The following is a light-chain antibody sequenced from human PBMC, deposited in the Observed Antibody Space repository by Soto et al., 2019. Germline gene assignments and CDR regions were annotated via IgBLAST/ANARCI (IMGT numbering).Light chain of an antibody. CDR2: LNSDGSH. Sequence: QPVLTQSPSASASLGASVKLTCTLSSGHSSYAIAWHQQQPEKGPRYLMKLNSDGSHSKGDGIPVRLSGSSSGAERYLTISSLQSEDEADYYCQTWGTGIRVFGTGTKLTVL. J-gene: IGLJ1*01. V-gene: IGLV4-69*01. CDR1: SGHSSYA. CDR3: QTWGTGIRV.